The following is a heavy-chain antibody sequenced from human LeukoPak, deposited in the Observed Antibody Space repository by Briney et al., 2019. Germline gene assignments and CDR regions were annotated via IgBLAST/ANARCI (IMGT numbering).Heavy chain of an antibody. CDR2: ISAYNGNT. CDR1: GYTFTGYY. V-gene: IGHV1-18*04. D-gene: IGHD3-10*01. Sequence: ASVKVSFKASGYTFTGYYMHWVRQAPGQGLEWMGWISAYNGNTNYAQKLQGRVTMTTDTSTSTAYMELRSLRSDDTAVYYCASRYYYGSGSSLPPADTGPLRYYYGMDVWGQGTTVTVSS. CDR3: ASRYYYGSGSSLPPADTGPLRYYYGMDV. J-gene: IGHJ6*02.